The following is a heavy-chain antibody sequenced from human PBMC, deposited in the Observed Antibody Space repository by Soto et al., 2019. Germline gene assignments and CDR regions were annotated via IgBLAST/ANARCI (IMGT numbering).Heavy chain of an antibody. CDR3: AGRTSLTSVEIFSGGLSGYNWVDP. CDR2: IYHSGST. D-gene: IGHD3-3*01. CDR1: GGSINTYY. V-gene: IGHV4-59*08. Sequence: SETLSLTCTVPGGSINTYYWSWIRQSPGKGLEWIGNIYHSGSTNYNPSLKSRVTISVDTSKNQFSLKLSSVTAADTAVYYCAGRTSLTSVEIFSGGLSGYNWVDPWGRGTLVTVSS. J-gene: IGHJ5*01.